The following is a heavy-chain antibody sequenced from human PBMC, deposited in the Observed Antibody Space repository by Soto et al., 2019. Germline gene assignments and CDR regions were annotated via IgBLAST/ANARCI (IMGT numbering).Heavy chain of an antibody. CDR2: INAGNGNT. CDR1: GYTFTSYA. Sequence: QVQLVQSGAEVKKPGASVKVSCKDSGYTFTSYAMHWVRQAPGQRLEWMGWINAGNGNTKYSQKFQGRVTITRDTSASTAYMELSSLRSEDTAVYYYAREAERWSYYYYYGMDVWGQGTTDTVSS. J-gene: IGHJ6*02. D-gene: IGHD2-8*01. V-gene: IGHV1-3*01. CDR3: AREAERWSYYYYYGMDV.